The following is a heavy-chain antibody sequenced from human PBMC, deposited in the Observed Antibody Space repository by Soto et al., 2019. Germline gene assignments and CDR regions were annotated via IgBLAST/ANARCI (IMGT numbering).Heavy chain of an antibody. CDR1: GFTVSSNY. J-gene: IGHJ5*02. CDR2: IYSGGTT. V-gene: IGHV3-66*01. D-gene: IGHD3-22*01. CDR3: ARNGDSSDYRGWFDP. Sequence: EVQLVESGGGLVQPGGSLRLSCAASGFTVSSNYMSWVRQAPGKGLEWVSVIYSGGTTYYADSVKGRFTISRDNSKNTLYLQMISLRAEDTAVYSCARNGDSSDYRGWFDPWGQGTLVTVSS.